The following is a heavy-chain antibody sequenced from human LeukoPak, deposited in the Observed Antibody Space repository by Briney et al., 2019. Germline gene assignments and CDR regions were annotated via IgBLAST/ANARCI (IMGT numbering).Heavy chain of an antibody. Sequence: SETLSLTCTVSGGSISGSSYYWGWIRQPPGKGLEWIGSIYYSGSTSYNSSLNSRVTISVDTSKNQFSLKLSSVTAADTAIYYCARHINRITGTTRDNWFDPWGQGTLVIVSS. CDR1: GGSISGSSYY. J-gene: IGHJ5*02. CDR3: ARHINRITGTTRDNWFDP. V-gene: IGHV4-39*01. D-gene: IGHD1-14*01. CDR2: IYYSGST.